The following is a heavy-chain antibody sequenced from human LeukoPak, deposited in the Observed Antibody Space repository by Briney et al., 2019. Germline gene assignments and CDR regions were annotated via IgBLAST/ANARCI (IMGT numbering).Heavy chain of an antibody. Sequence: SETLSLTCAFYGGSFSGYYWSWIRQPPGKGLEWIGEINHSGSTNYNPSLKSRVTISVDTSKNQFSLKLSSVTAADTAVYYCARGSLYERSFDYWGQGTLVTVSS. D-gene: IGHD2/OR15-2a*01. CDR2: INHSGST. CDR1: GGSFSGYY. V-gene: IGHV4-34*01. J-gene: IGHJ4*02. CDR3: ARGSLYERSFDY.